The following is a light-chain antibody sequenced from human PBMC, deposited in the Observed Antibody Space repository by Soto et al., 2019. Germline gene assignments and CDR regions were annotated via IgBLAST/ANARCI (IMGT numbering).Light chain of an antibody. CDR1: SSDVGGYNY. Sequence: QSALTQPASVSGSPGQSITISCTGTSSDVGGYNYVSWYQQHPGKAPKLMIYEVSNRPSGVSNRFSGSKPGNTASLTISGLQAEDEADYYCSSYTSSSTPVVFGGGTQLTVL. V-gene: IGLV2-14*01. CDR2: EVS. CDR3: SSYTSSSTPVV. J-gene: IGLJ2*01.